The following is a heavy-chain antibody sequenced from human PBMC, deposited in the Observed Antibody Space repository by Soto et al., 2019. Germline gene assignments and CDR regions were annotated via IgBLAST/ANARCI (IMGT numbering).Heavy chain of an antibody. J-gene: IGHJ6*02. Sequence: GGSLRLSCAASGFTVTSNYLTWVRQAPGKGLEWVSVIYRSGATYYPDSVRGRFTASRDYSHNTLYLQMDSLRVEDTAVYYCARDSGMIRGSYGVDVWGPGTTVTVSS. CDR3: ARDSGMIRGSYGVDV. V-gene: IGHV3-53*01. CDR2: IYRSGAT. D-gene: IGHD3-10*01. CDR1: GFTVTSNY.